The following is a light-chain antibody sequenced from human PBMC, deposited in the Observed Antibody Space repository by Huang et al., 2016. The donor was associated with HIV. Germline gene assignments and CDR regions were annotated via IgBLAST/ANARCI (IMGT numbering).Light chain of an antibody. V-gene: IGKV3-20*01. J-gene: IGKJ2*01. CDR2: WAS. Sequence: EIVLTQSPGTLSWSPGARASLSCRASQSDSSNYLAWYQQKPGQAPRLLIYWASSRATGVPARFSGSGSGTAFIFTISRLEPEDSAVFYCQQYGSSPTTFGQGTKVEIK. CDR3: QQYGSSPTT. CDR1: QSDSSNY.